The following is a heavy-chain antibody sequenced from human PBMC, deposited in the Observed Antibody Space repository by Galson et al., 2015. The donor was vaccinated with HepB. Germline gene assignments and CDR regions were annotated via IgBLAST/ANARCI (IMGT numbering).Heavy chain of an antibody. D-gene: IGHD3-9*01. CDR3: ARDFREYDILTGYPDY. V-gene: IGHV3-33*01. CDR2: IWYDGSNK. Sequence: FLRLSCAASGFTFSTYGMQWVRQAPGKGLEWVALIWYDGSNKYYADSVKGRFIISRDDSKNTLYLQMSSLRAEDTAVYYCARDFREYDILTGYPDYWGQGTLVTVSS. J-gene: IGHJ4*02. CDR1: GFTFSTYG.